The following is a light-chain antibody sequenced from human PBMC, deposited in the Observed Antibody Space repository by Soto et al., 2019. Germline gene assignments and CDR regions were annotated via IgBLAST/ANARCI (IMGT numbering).Light chain of an antibody. CDR1: SSDVGGYNY. V-gene: IGLV2-14*01. Sequence: QSVLTPPASVSGSPGQSITISCTGTSSDVGGYNYVSWYQQHPGKAPKFMIYDVSNRPSGVSNRFSGSKSGNTASLTISGLQAEDEADYYCSSYTTSNTRQIVFGTGTKVTVL. CDR2: DVS. J-gene: IGLJ1*01. CDR3: SSYTTSNTRQIV.